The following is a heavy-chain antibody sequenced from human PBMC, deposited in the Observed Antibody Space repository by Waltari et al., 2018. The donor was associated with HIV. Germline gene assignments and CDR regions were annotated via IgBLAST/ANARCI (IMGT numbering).Heavy chain of an antibody. Sequence: EVQLMESGGGLVQSGGSLRLSCAASGFTFTNYWMSWVRQTPGKGVGWVAYIKDDGSEKYYMGSVKGRFTISRDNAKNSMFLQMNSLRAEDTAVYYCARIGTFPHNYAIDFWGQGTTVTVSS. CDR1: GFTFTNYW. CDR3: ARIGTFPHNYAIDF. D-gene: IGHD1-26*01. J-gene: IGHJ6*02. CDR2: IKDDGSEK. V-gene: IGHV3-7*01.